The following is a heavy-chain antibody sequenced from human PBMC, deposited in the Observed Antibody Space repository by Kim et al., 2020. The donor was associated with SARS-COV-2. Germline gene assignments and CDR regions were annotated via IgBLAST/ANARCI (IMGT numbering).Heavy chain of an antibody. CDR2: GCGGST. CDR3: ARGVSF. J-gene: IGHJ4*02. V-gene: IGHV3-23*01. Sequence: GCGGSTCFAEAVKGRFTISRDNAKNTLYLQMSSLGAEDTAVYYCARGVSFWGQGTLVTVSS.